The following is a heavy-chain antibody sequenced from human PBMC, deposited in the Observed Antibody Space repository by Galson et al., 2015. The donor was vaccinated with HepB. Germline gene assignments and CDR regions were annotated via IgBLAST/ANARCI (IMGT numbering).Heavy chain of an antibody. Sequence: SETLSLTCTVSGGSIRMSSDFWGWIRQPPGKGMEWIGSIYYSGSTYYNPSLKSRVSISVDTSKNQFSLKLTSVTAADTAVYYCAIHPSLDPWGQGTLVTVSS. J-gene: IGHJ5*02. CDR3: AIHPSLDP. V-gene: IGHV4-39*01. CDR2: IYYSGST. CDR1: GGSIRMSSDF.